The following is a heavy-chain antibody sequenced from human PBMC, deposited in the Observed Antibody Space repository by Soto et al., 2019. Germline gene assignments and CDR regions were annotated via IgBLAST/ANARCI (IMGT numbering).Heavy chain of an antibody. J-gene: IGHJ4*02. D-gene: IGHD3-16*02. CDR1: GGSISSYY. CDR2: IYYSGST. V-gene: IGHV4-59*01. Sequence: QVQLQESGPGLVKPSETLSLTCTVSGGSISSYYWSWIRQPPGKGLEWIGYIYYSGSTNYNPSLKSRVTISVDTSKNQLSLKLSSVTAADTAVYYCARGNFDVWGSYRGYFDYWCQGTLVTVSS. CDR3: ARGNFDVWGSYRGYFDY.